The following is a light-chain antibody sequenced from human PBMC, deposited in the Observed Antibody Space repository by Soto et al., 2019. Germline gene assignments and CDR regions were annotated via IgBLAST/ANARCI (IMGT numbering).Light chain of an antibody. V-gene: IGKV1-39*01. CDR1: QDISNY. J-gene: IGKJ1*01. Sequence: DIQMTQSPSSLSASVGDRGTITCQASQDISNYLNWYQQKPGKAPKLLIYATATLQSGVSSRFSGSGSGTDYTLTISSLQPEDFATYYCQQSYNTPQTFGQGTKVDIK. CDR2: ATA. CDR3: QQSYNTPQT.